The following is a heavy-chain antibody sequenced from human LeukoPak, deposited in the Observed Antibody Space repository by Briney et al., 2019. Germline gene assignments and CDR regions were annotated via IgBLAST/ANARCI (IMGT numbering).Heavy chain of an antibody. CDR3: ARASVVVVAATGSDAFDI. Sequence: SETLSLTCAVYGGSFSGYYWSWIRQPPGKGLEWIGEINHSGSTNYNPSLKSRVTISVDTSKNQFSLKLSSVTAADTAVYYCARASVVVVAATGSDAFDIWGQGTMVTVSS. J-gene: IGHJ3*02. D-gene: IGHD2-15*01. CDR1: GGSFSGYY. CDR2: INHSGST. V-gene: IGHV4-34*01.